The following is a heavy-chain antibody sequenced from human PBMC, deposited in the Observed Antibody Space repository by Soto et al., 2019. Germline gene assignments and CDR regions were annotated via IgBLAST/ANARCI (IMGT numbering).Heavy chain of an antibody. Sequence: GESLKISCKGSGYSFTSYWIGWVRQMPGKGLEWMGIIYPGDSDTRYSPSFQGQVTISADKSISTAYLQWSSLKASDTAMYYCARRGGSSVSWLKAKYYYYGMYVWSQGTTVTVSS. D-gene: IGHD3-16*01. CDR3: ARRGGSSVSWLKAKYYYYGMYV. V-gene: IGHV5-51*01. J-gene: IGHJ6*02. CDR1: GYSFTSYW. CDR2: IYPGDSDT.